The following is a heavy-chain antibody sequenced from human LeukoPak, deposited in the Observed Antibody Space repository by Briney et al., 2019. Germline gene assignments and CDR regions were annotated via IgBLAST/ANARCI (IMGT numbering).Heavy chain of an antibody. CDR1: GGSFSGFY. CDR2: INHSGTT. J-gene: IGHJ2*01. CDR3: ARRVSGVSWYFDL. Sequence: SETLSLTCAVYGGSFSGFYWNWVRQPPGKGLEWIGEINHSGTTNYNPSLKSRVTISVDTSKIQFSLKLSSVAATDTAVYYCARRVSGVSWYFDLWGRGTLVTVSS. V-gene: IGHV4-34*01. D-gene: IGHD5/OR15-5a*01.